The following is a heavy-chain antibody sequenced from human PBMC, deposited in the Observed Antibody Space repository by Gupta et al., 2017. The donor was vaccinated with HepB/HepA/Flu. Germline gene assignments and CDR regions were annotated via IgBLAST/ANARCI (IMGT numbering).Heavy chain of an antibody. D-gene: IGHD6-13*01. V-gene: IGHV1-46*01. CDR2: NNPSGGST. J-gene: IGHJ4*02. CDR1: GSTFTSYF. Sequence: QVQLVQSGAEVKKPVASVKVSCRASGSTFTSYFMDWGRQAPGQGREWMGINNPSGGSTSYAQKFQGRVTMTRDTSTSTVYMELSSLRSEDTAVYYCARQGAAAAGPLDYWGQGTLVTVSS. CDR3: ARQGAAAAGPLDY.